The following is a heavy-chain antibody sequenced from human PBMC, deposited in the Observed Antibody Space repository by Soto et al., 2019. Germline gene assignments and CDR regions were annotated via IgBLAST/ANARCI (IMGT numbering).Heavy chain of an antibody. CDR3: ARFLWSDTSLYYFDY. J-gene: IGHJ4*02. CDR2: IYWDDDK. V-gene: IGHV2-5*02. Sequence: QITLKESGPTLVKPTQTLTLTCTFSGFSLTGSGVGVGWIRQPPGKALEWLALIYWDDDKRYSPSLKSRLTTPTDTSKNPVALTVPNMDPVDTATYYCARFLWSDTSLYYFDYWGQGTLVTVSS. D-gene: IGHD3-3*01. CDR1: GFSLTGSGVG.